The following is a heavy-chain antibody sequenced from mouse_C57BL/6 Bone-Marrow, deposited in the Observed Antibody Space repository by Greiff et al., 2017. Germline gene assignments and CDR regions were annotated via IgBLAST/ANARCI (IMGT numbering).Heavy chain of an antibody. CDR2: FITRSGNP. CDR3: ARPNWDALYFDY. J-gene: IGHJ2*01. CDR1: GYTFTSDG. Sequence: VKLQQSGAELARPGASVKLSCTASGYTFTSDGISWVKQRTGQGLEWSGEFITRSGNPYYNEKFKGKATLTAAKSSSTAYMGLRSLASEDSAVYICARPNWDALYFDYWGQGTTLTGSS. V-gene: IGHV1-81*01. D-gene: IGHD4-1*01.